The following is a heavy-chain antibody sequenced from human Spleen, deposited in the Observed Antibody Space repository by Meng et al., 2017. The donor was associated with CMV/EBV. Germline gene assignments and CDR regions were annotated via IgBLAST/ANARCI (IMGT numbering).Heavy chain of an antibody. V-gene: IGHV3-30-3*01. J-gene: IGHJ4*02. CDR3: ARETAVTSFFDS. Sequence: GESLKISCVVSGFTFSSYAMHWVRQAPGKGLEWVALASYDGTTKYYADSVKGRFTISRDNSKSTLFLDMNSLRREDTAVYYCARETAVTSFFDSWGQGTLVTVSS. CDR1: GFTFSSYA. D-gene: IGHD4-11*01. CDR2: ASYDGTTK.